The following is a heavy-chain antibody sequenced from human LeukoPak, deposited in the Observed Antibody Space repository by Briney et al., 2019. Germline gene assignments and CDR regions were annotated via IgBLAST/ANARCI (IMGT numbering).Heavy chain of an antibody. CDR3: ATSLGPLTDY. D-gene: IGHD7-27*01. V-gene: IGHV3-74*01. Sequence: GGSLRLSCVGSGFTSIAYALTWARQAPGKGLEWVSRVNSDGSGTSYADSVKGRFTISRDNAKNTLYLQMNSLRAEDTAVYYCATSLGPLTDYWGQGTLVTVSS. CDR2: VNSDGSGT. J-gene: IGHJ4*02. CDR1: GFTSIAYA.